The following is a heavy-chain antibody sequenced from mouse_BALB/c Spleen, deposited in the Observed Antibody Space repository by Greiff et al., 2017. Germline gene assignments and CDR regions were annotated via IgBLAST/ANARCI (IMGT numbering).Heavy chain of an antibody. Sequence: VQLQQPGAELVKPGTSVKLSCKASGYNFTSYWINWVKLRPGQGLEWIGDIYPGSGSTNYNEKFKSKATLTVDTSSSTAYMQLSSLASEDSALYYCARPWGNLWYFDVWGAGTTVTVSS. D-gene: IGHD2-1*01. J-gene: IGHJ1*01. CDR3: ARPWGNLWYFDV. V-gene: IGHV1-55*01. CDR2: IYPGSGST. CDR1: GYNFTSYW.